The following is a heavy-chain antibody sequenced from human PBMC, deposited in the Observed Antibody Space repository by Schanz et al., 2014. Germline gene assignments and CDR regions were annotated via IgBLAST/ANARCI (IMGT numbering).Heavy chain of an antibody. Sequence: QVQLVESGGGVVRPGRSLRLSCAASGFTFSDYYMTWIRQAPGKGLEWVAVISYDGSTKYYADSVKGRFTISRDNSKNTLYLQMKSLRVEDTAVYYCVKDPDKYNWNDVEGMDVWGPGTTVTVSS. D-gene: IGHD1-1*01. CDR3: VKDPDKYNWNDVEGMDV. V-gene: IGHV3-30*18. CDR2: ISYDGSTK. J-gene: IGHJ6*01. CDR1: GFTFSDYY.